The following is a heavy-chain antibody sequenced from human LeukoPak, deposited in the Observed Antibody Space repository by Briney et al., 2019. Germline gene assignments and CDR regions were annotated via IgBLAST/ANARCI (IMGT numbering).Heavy chain of an antibody. CDR1: GGSISSGDYY. Sequence: PSETLSLTCTVSGGSISSGDYYWSWIRQPPGTGLEWIGYIYYSGSTYYNPSLKSRVTISVDTSKNQFSLKLSSVTAADTAVYYCARDLYDSSGFRFDPWGQGTLVTVSS. D-gene: IGHD3-22*01. V-gene: IGHV4-30-4*08. CDR2: IYYSGST. CDR3: ARDLYDSSGFRFDP. J-gene: IGHJ5*02.